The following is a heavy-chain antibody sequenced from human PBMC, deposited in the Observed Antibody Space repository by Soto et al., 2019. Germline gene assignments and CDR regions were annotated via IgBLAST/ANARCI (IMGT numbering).Heavy chain of an antibody. Sequence: PSETLSLTCTVSGGSTSHYYWNWIRQPPGKGLEWIGYIFYSGSTNYNPSLKSRVTISVDPSKNQFSLSLSSVTTADTAIYYCARESSSGWYGMDVWGQGITVPVSS. CDR3: ARESSSGWYGMDV. D-gene: IGHD6-19*01. CDR2: IFYSGST. V-gene: IGHV4-59*01. CDR1: GGSTSHYY. J-gene: IGHJ6*02.